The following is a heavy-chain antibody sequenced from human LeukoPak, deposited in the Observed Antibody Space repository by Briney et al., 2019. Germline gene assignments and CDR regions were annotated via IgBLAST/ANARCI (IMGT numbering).Heavy chain of an antibody. CDR3: ATMVSISGDS. CDR2: IGPDGSET. CDR1: GFSFSSKW. Sequence: PGGSLRVSCAASGFSFSSKWMSWFRQAPGKGPEWAAHIGPDGSETYYVDSAMGRFTISRDNAKNSVYLEMNSLRAEDTAVYYCATMVSISGDSWGQGTLVTVSS. J-gene: IGHJ5*01. V-gene: IGHV3-7*01. D-gene: IGHD2-8*01.